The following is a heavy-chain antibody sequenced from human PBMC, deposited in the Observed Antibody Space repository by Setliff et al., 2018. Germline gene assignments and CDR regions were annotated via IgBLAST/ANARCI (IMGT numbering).Heavy chain of an antibody. V-gene: IGHV1-69*01. CDR1: GGTFGSSA. CDR3: ARDGFEIVVVPAANYYYYMDV. D-gene: IGHD2-2*01. Sequence: VKVSCKASGGTFGSSALSWVRQAPGQGLEWMGGIIPMFDTGIYAEKFQGRVTLSADESTSTAYMELSSLRSENTAVYYCARDGFEIVVVPAANYYYYMDVWGKGTTVTVSS. J-gene: IGHJ6*03. CDR2: IIPMFDTG.